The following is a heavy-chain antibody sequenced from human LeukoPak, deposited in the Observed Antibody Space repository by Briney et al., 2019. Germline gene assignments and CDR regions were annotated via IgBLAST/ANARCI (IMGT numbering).Heavy chain of an antibody. V-gene: IGHV3-30-3*01. CDR2: ISYDGSNK. CDR3: APGATVTTPDY. D-gene: IGHD4-17*01. Sequence: GGSLRLSCAASGFTFSSYAMHWVRQAPGKGLEWVAVISYDGSNKYYADSVKGRFTISRDNSKNTLYLQMNSLRAEDTAVYYCAPGATVTTPDYWGQGTLVTVSS. CDR1: GFTFSSYA. J-gene: IGHJ4*02.